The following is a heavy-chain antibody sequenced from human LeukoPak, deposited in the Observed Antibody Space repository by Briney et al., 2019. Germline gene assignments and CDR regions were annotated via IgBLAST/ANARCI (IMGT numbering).Heavy chain of an antibody. V-gene: IGHV1-18*01. CDR1: GYTFTSYG. CDR3: ARDSYYYDSSGYPSN. Sequence: ASVTVSCKASGYTFTSYGISWVRQAPGQGLEWMGWISAYNGNTNYAQKLQGRVTMTTDTSTSTAYMELRSLRSDDTAVYYCARDSYYYDSSGYPSNWGQGTLVTVSS. CDR2: ISAYNGNT. D-gene: IGHD3-22*01. J-gene: IGHJ4*02.